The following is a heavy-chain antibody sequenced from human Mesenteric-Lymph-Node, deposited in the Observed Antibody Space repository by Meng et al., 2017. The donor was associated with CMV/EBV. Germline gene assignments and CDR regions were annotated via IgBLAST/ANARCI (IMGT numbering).Heavy chain of an antibody. CDR3: ARYSRAFEI. CDR2: VNQDGSEK. J-gene: IGHJ3*02. D-gene: IGHD2-15*01. CDR1: GLVFSNDW. Sequence: GESLKISCAASGLVFSNDWMTWVRQAPGKGPEWVANVNQDGSEKFYLDSVKGRFTISRDNSKNSLYLQMSSLRAEDTAVYYCARYSRAFEIWGQGTMVTVSS. V-gene: IGHV3-7*01.